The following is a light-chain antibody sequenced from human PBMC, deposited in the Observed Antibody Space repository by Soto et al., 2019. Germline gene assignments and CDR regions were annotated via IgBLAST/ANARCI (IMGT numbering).Light chain of an antibody. CDR2: DAS. V-gene: IGKV3-11*01. Sequence: EIVMTQSPSTLSLSPGERATLSCRASQSVSSYLAWYQQKPGQAPRLLIYDASNRATGIPARFSGSGSGTDFTLTISSLEPEDSAGYYSQESTSCTGPRFSQGTVVDIK. J-gene: IGKJ1*01. CDR3: QESTSCTGPR. CDR1: QSVSSY.